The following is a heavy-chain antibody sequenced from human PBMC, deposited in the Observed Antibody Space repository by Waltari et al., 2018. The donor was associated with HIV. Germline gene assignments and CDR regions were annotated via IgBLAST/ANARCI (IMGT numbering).Heavy chain of an antibody. CDR3: ARPLGYCSSTSCLNYWYFDL. CDR1: GFTFSSYW. J-gene: IGHJ2*01. V-gene: IGHV3-7*04. Sequence: EVQLVESGGGLVQPGGSLRLSCAASGFTFSSYWMSWVRPAPGKGLEWVANIKQDGSEKYYVDSVKGRFTISRDNAKNSLYLQMNSLRAEDTAVYYCARPLGYCSSTSCLNYWYFDLWGRGTLVTVSS. D-gene: IGHD2-2*01. CDR2: IKQDGSEK.